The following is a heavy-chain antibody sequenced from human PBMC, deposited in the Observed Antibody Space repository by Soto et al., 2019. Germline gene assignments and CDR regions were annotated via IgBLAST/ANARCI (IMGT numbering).Heavy chain of an antibody. D-gene: IGHD3-10*01. CDR2: IYPGVSDT. J-gene: IGHJ6*02. CDR1: GYSFTSYW. V-gene: IGHV5-51*01. Sequence: PGESLKISCKGSGYSFTSYWIGWVRQMPGKGLEWMGIIYPGVSDTRYSPSFQGQVTISADKSISTAYLQWSSLKASDTAMYYCAGGGVRGVITRTRDYYGMDVWGQGTMVTVSS. CDR3: AGGGVRGVITRTRDYYGMDV.